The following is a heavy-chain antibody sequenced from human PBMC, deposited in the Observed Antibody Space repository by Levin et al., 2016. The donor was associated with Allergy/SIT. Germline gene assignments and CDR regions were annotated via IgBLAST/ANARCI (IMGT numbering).Heavy chain of an antibody. CDR1: GGSISSSSYY. D-gene: IGHD3-10*01. CDR3: ARDTKGSGSSRGWFDP. Sequence: SETLSLTCTVSGGSISSSSYYWGWIRQPPGKGLEWIGSIYYSGSTYYNPSLKSRVTISVDTSKNQFSLKLSSVTAADTAVYYCARDTKGSGSSRGWFDPWGQGTLVTVSS. CDR2: IYYSGST. J-gene: IGHJ5*02. V-gene: IGHV4-39*07.